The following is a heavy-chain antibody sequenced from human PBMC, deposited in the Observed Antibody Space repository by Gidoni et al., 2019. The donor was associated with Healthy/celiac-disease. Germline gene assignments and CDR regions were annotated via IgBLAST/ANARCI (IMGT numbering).Heavy chain of an antibody. J-gene: IGHJ4*02. CDR2: IWYDGSNK. CDR3: ARDKEWEREGFDY. D-gene: IGHD1-26*01. V-gene: IGHV3-33*01. Sequence: QVQLVESGGGVVQPGRSLRLSCAASGFTFSTYDMHWVRQAPGKGLEWVAVIWYDGSNKYYADSVKGRFTISRDNSKNTLYLQMNSLRVEDTAMYYCARDKEWEREGFDYWGQGTLVTVSS. CDR1: GFTFSTYD.